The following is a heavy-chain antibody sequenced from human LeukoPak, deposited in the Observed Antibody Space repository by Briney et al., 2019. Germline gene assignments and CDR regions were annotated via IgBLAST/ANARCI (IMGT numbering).Heavy chain of an antibody. Sequence: SQTLSLTCAISGDSFSNNIATWNWVRQSPSRGLEWLGRTYYRSRWGNDYAISVKGRITINPDTSRNQFSLQLNSVTPEDTAVYYCVGDSDDYYWALDFWGQGTPVTVPS. CDR1: GDSFSNNIAT. J-gene: IGHJ4*02. D-gene: IGHD3-10*01. V-gene: IGHV6-1*01. CDR2: TYYRSRWGN. CDR3: VGDSDDYYWALDF.